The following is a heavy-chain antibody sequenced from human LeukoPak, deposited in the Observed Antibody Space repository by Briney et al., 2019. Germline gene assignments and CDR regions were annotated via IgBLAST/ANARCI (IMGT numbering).Heavy chain of an antibody. CDR2: MNPNSGNT. V-gene: IGHV1-8*03. D-gene: IGHD4/OR15-4a*01. CDR1: GYTFTGYY. J-gene: IGHJ3*02. CDR3: ATNGKDAFDI. Sequence: GASVKVSCKTSGYTFTGYYMHWVRQAPGQGLEWMGWMNPNSGNTGYAQKFQGRVTITRNTSISTAYMELSSLRSEDTAVYYCATNGKDAFDIWGQGTMVTVSS.